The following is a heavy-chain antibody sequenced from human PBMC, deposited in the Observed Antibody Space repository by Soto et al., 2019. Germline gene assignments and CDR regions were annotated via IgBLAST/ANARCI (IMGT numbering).Heavy chain of an antibody. CDR3: ARDYGSSYGAYYYYYGMDA. V-gene: IGHV4-61*01. D-gene: IGHD5-18*01. CDR2: IYYSGST. J-gene: IGHJ6*02. Sequence: QVQLQESGPGLVKPSETLSLTCTVSGGSVSSGSYYWSWIRQPPGKGLEWIGYIYYSGSTNYNPSRKSRVNISVDTSKNQFSLKLSSVTAADTAVYYCARDYGSSYGAYYYYYGMDAWGQGTTVTVSS. CDR1: GGSVSSGSYY.